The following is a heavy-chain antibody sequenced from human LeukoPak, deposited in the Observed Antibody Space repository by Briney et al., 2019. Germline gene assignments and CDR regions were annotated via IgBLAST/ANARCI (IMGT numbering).Heavy chain of an antibody. J-gene: IGHJ4*02. Sequence: SVKVSCKASGGTFSSYAISWVRQAPGQGLEWMGGIIPIFGTANYAQRFQGRVTITADESTSTAYMELNSLRSEDTAVYYCASRFPGNYDILTGYYPFNYWGQGTLVTVSS. CDR2: IIPIFGTA. D-gene: IGHD3-9*01. CDR3: ASRFPGNYDILTGYYPFNY. V-gene: IGHV1-69*13. CDR1: GGTFSSYA.